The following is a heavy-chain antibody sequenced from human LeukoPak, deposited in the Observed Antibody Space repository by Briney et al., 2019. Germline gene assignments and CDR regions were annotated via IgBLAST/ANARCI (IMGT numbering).Heavy chain of an antibody. D-gene: IGHD1-1*01. CDR3: ARESGYDSSRPGYWFDP. Sequence: ASVKVPCKASGYTFTSYGISWVRQAPGQGLEWMGWISAYNGNTNYAQKLQGRVTMTTDTSTSTAYMELRSLRSDDTAVYYCARESGYDSSRPGYWFDPWGQGTLVTVSS. CDR1: GYTFTSYG. CDR2: ISAYNGNT. V-gene: IGHV1-18*01. J-gene: IGHJ5*02.